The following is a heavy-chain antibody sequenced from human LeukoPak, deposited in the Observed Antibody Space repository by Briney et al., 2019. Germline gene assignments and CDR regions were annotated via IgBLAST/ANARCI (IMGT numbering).Heavy chain of an antibody. D-gene: IGHD1-1*01. CDR3: AKVRTGHYFDY. V-gene: IGHV3-30-3*01. J-gene: IGHJ4*02. CDR2: ISYDGSNK. Sequence: GGSLRLSCAASGFTFSSYAMHWVRQAPGKGLEWVAVISYDGSNKYYADSVKGRFTNSRDNSKNTLYLQMNSLRAEDTAVYYCAKVRTGHYFDYWGQGTLVTVSS. CDR1: GFTFSSYA.